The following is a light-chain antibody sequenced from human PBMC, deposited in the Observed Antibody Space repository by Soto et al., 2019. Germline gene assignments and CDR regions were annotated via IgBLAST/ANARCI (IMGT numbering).Light chain of an antibody. J-gene: IGLJ3*02. V-gene: IGLV2-8*01. Sequence: QSALTQPPSASGSPGQSVTISCTGTSSDIGAYNYVSWYQQHPGKAPKLMIHEVSKRPSGVPDRFSGSKSGNTASLTVSGLQAEDEADYYCSSYAGRNDRGVFGGGTKLTVL. CDR3: SSYAGRNDRGV. CDR2: EVS. CDR1: SSDIGAYNY.